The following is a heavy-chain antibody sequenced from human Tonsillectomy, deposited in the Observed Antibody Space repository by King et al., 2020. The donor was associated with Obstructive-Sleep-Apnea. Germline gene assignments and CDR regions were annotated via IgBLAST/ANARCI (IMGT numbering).Heavy chain of an antibody. CDR3: AKDGAAAAPD. Sequence: DVQLVESGGGLVQPGRSLRLSCAASGFTFDDYAMHWVRQAPGKGLEWVSGISWNSGSIGYADSVKGRFTISRDNAKNSLYLQMNSLRAEDTALYYCAKDGAAAAPDWGQGTLVTVSS. V-gene: IGHV3-9*01. CDR1: GFTFDDYA. CDR2: ISWNSGSI. D-gene: IGHD6-13*01. J-gene: IGHJ4*02.